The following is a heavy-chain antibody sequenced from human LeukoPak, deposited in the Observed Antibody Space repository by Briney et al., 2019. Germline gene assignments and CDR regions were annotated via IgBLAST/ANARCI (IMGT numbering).Heavy chain of an antibody. D-gene: IGHD3-10*01. CDR2: IYYSGST. J-gene: IGHJ5*02. CDR1: GGSISSYY. Sequence: PSETLSLTCTVSGGSISSYYWSWIRQPAGKGLEWIGSIYYSGSTYYNPSLKSRVTISVDTSKNQLSLKLSSVTAADTAVYYCARGRLWFGELHNWFDPWGQGTLVTVSS. V-gene: IGHV4-4*07. CDR3: ARGRLWFGELHNWFDP.